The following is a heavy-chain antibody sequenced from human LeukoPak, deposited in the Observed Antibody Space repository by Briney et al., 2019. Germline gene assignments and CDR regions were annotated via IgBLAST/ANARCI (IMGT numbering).Heavy chain of an antibody. CDR3: ARGVVAVHDAFDI. V-gene: IGHV1-69*01. J-gene: IGHJ3*02. CDR2: IIPMFGTS. D-gene: IGHD3-22*01. CDR1: GGTFSSYG. Sequence: SVKVSCKASGGTFSSYGISWVRQAPGQGLEWMGGIIPMFGTSDHAQKFQGRVTITADESTTTVYMELSGLRSEDTVVYYCARGVVAVHDAFDIWGHGTMVTVSS.